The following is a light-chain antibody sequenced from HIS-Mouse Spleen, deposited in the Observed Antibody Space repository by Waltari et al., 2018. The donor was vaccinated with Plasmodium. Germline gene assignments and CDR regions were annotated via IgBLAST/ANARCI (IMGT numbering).Light chain of an antibody. CDR2: GVS. Sequence: QSALTSPPSASGSPGQPVPVSCTGTTSDVGGYNYVVWYHQHPCKAPKLMIYGVSKRPSGVPDRFSGSKSGNTASLTVSGLQAGDEADYYCSSYAGSNNLVFGGGTKLTVL. J-gene: IGLJ2*01. V-gene: IGLV2-8*01. CDR3: SSYAGSNNLV. CDR1: TSDVGGYNY.